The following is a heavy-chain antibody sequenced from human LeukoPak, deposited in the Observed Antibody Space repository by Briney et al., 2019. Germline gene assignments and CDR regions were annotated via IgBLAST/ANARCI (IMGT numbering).Heavy chain of an antibody. J-gene: IGHJ6*03. D-gene: IGHD2-2*01. CDR1: GYTFTGYY. CDR3: AKHGAIVVVPAALGDYYYYMDV. V-gene: IGHV1-69*13. Sequence: GASVTVSCKASGYTFTGYYMHWVRQAPGQGLEWMGGIIPIFGTANYAQKFQGRVTITADESTSTAYMELSSLRSEDTAVYYCAKHGAIVVVPAALGDYYYYMDVWGKGTTVTVSS. CDR2: IIPIFGTA.